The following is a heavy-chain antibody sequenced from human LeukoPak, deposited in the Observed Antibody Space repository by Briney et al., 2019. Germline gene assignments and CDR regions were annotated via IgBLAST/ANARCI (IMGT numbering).Heavy chain of an antibody. D-gene: IGHD5-12*01. CDR1: GFSFSTSP. CDR2: MNNGPGAT. J-gene: IGHJ6*02. V-gene: IGHV3-23*01. Sequence: PGGSLRLSCAASGFSFSTSPMSWVRQPPGKGLKWVSAMNNGPGATFYRDSVRGRFTISRDDSKSTLYLQMNSLRAEDTGTYYCAKTHYDLLDVWGQGSTVTVSS. CDR3: AKTHYDLLDV.